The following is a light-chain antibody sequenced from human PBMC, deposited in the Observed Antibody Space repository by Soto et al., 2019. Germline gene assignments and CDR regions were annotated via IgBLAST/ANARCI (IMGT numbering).Light chain of an antibody. CDR1: SSNVGSHT. J-gene: IGLJ2*01. Sequence: QSVLTQPPSASGTPGQRVTISGSGSSSNVGSHTVNWYQQVPGTAPKLLIYDNNRRPSGVPDRFSGSKAATSASLAISGLQYDDDADYYCAAWDDSLNGVVGGGTKLAVL. V-gene: IGLV1-44*01. CDR3: AAWDDSLNGV. CDR2: DNN.